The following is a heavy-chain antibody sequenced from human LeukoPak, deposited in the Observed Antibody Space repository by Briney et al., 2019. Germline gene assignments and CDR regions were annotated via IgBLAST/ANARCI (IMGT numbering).Heavy chain of an antibody. V-gene: IGHV3-11*04. J-gene: IGHJ4*02. CDR2: ISSSGSTI. D-gene: IGHD5-18*01. Sequence: GGSLRLSCAASGFTFSDYYMSWIRQAPGKGLEWVSYISSSGSTIYYADSVKGRFTISRDNAKNSLYLQMNSLRAEDTAVYYCARAQWTPVDTAMGMGLEWWGQGTLVTVSS. CDR3: ARAQWTPVDTAMGMGLEW. CDR1: GFTFSDYY.